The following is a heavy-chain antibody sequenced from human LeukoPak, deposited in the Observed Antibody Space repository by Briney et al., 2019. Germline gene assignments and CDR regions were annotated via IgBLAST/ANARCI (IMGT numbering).Heavy chain of an antibody. Sequence: SQTLPLTCTVSGGSISSYYWSWIRQPPGKGLELVGYIYYSWSTNYNPSLKSRVTISVDTSKNQFSLKLSSVTAADTAVYYCARDISSSWIFDYWGQGTLVTVST. CDR2: IYYSWST. V-gene: IGHV4-59*01. D-gene: IGHD6-13*01. CDR3: ARDISSSWIFDY. CDR1: GGSISSYY. J-gene: IGHJ4*02.